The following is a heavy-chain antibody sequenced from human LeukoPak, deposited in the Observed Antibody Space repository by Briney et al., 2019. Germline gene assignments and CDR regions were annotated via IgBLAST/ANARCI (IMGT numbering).Heavy chain of an antibody. D-gene: IGHD3-3*01. CDR3: AKHSYDFWSGYYAGTTGYFDY. CDR1: GFTFSSYG. V-gene: IGHV3-30*18. J-gene: IGHJ4*02. Sequence: GGSLTLSCAASGFTFSSYGMHWVRQAPGKGLEWVAVISYDGSNKYYADSVKGRFTISRDNSKNTLYLQMNSLRAEDTAVYYCAKHSYDFWSGYYAGTTGYFDYWGQGTLVTVSS. CDR2: ISYDGSNK.